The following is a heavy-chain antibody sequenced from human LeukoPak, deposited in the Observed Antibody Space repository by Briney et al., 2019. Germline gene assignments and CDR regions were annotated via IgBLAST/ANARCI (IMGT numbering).Heavy chain of an antibody. D-gene: IGHD2-21*02. CDR1: GFTFNNYG. CDR3: ARGLKTAYNYIDS. CDR2: IGSSGNTI. V-gene: IGHV3-48*04. Sequence: PGGSLRLSCAASGFTFNNYGMNWVRQAPGKGLDWISYIGSSGNTIYYADSVKGRFTISRDNAKNSLFLQMNSLRAEDTAMYYCARGLKTAYNYIDSWGQGTLVTVSS. J-gene: IGHJ4*02.